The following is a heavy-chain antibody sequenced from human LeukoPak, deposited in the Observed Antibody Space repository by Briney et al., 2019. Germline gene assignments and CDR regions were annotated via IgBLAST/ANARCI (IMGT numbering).Heavy chain of an antibody. D-gene: IGHD3-16*01. CDR3: ARPFEGGAFDI. Sequence: QTGGSLRLSCAASGFTFSSYWMHWVRQAPGKGLVWVSRINTDGSTTTYADSVKGRFTISRDNAKNTLYLQMNSLRPEDTAVYYCARPFEGGAFDIWGQGTMVTVSS. V-gene: IGHV3-74*01. CDR1: GFTFSSYW. J-gene: IGHJ3*02. CDR2: INTDGSTT.